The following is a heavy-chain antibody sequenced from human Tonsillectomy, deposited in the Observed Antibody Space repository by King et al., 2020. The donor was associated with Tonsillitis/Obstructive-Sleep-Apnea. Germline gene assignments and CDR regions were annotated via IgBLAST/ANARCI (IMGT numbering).Heavy chain of an antibody. D-gene: IGHD5-12*01. V-gene: IGHV5-51*01. CDR1: GYSFTNYW. Sequence: QLVQSGAEVKKPGESLKISCKGSGYSFTNYWIGWVRQMPGKGLEWMGIIYPGDSDTIYSPSFQDQVTISADKSISAAYLQWSSLKASDTAMYYCARHDVKGGYENSCYLDVWGKGTTVTVSS. CDR3: ARHDVKGGYENSCYLDV. CDR2: IYPGDSDT. J-gene: IGHJ6*03.